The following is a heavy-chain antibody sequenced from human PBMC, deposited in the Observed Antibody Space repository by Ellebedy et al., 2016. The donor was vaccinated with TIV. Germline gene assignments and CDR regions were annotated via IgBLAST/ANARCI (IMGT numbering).Heavy chain of an antibody. Sequence: GGSLRLSXAASGFTFSSYAMSWVRQAPGRRLEWVSAISGSGGSTHYVDSARGRFTISRDNSKNTLYLQMTSLRAEDTAVYYCARAPTAIFAHFYYYYYYMDVWGKGTTVTVSS. CDR1: GFTFSSYA. CDR2: ISGSGGST. J-gene: IGHJ6*03. D-gene: IGHD2-21*02. V-gene: IGHV3-23*01. CDR3: ARAPTAIFAHFYYYYYYMDV.